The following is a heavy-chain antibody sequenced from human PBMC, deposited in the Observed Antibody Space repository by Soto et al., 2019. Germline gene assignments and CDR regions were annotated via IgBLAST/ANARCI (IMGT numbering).Heavy chain of an antibody. CDR2: ISGSGGST. Sequence: GGSLRPSCAASGFTFSSYAMSWVRQAPGKGLEWVSAISGSGGSTYYADSVKGRFTISRDNSKNTLYLQMNSLRAEDTAVYYCAKDGVTDEGYCSGGSCSYGMDVWGQGTTVTVSS. CDR3: AKDGVTDEGYCSGGSCSYGMDV. CDR1: GFTFSSYA. J-gene: IGHJ6*02. V-gene: IGHV3-23*01. D-gene: IGHD2-15*01.